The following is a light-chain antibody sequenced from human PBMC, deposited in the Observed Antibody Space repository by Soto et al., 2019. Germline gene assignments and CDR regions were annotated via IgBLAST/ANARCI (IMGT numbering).Light chain of an antibody. V-gene: IGKV3D-20*02. CDR1: HSVSSSY. Sequence: ELVLTQSPGTLSLSPGERATLSCRVGHSVSSSYLAWYQQKPGQAPRLLIYSASSRATGIPDRFSGSGSGTNFTLTISSLEPEDFAVYYCQQRSNWPPVTFGGGTKVDIK. J-gene: IGKJ4*01. CDR2: SAS. CDR3: QQRSNWPPVT.